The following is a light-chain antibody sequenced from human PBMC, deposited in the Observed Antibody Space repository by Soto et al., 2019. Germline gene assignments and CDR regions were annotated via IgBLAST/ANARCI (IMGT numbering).Light chain of an antibody. CDR1: QSLLHSNGYTY. J-gene: IGKJ2*01. Sequence: DIVMTQSPLSLPVTPGEPASISCRSSQSLLHSNGYTYLDWYLQKPGQSPQLLIYLGSIRASGVPDRLSGSGSGTDFTLKISRVEAEDVGVYYGMQALQTHYSFGQGTKLEIK. CDR2: LGS. CDR3: MQALQTHYS. V-gene: IGKV2-28*01.